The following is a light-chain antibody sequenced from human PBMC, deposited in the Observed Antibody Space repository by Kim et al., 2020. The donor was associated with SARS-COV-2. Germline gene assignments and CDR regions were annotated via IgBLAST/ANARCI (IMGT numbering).Light chain of an antibody. Sequence: ATINCKSSHRILYSSNNKNYLAWYQQKPGQPPKLLIYWASTRESGVPDRISGSGSGTDFTLTISSLQAEDVAIYFCQQYITSPLTFGGGTKVDIK. CDR2: WAS. J-gene: IGKJ4*01. V-gene: IGKV4-1*01. CDR3: QQYITSPLT. CDR1: HRILYSSNNKNY.